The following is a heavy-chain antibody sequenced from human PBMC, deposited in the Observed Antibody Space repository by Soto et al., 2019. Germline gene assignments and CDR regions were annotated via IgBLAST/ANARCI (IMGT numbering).Heavy chain of an antibody. CDR2: ISAYNGNT. J-gene: IGHJ4*02. Sequence: ASVKVSCKASGYTFTSYGISWVRQAPGQGLEWMGWISAYNGNTNYAQKLQGRVTMTTDTSTSTAYMELRSLRSDDTAVYYCARDFRLALAARFQPREGFAYWGQGTLVPVSS. D-gene: IGHD6-6*01. V-gene: IGHV1-18*01. CDR3: ARDFRLALAARFQPREGFAY. CDR1: GYTFTSYG.